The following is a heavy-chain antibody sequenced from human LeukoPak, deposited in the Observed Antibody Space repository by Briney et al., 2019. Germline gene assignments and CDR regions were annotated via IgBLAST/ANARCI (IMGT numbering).Heavy chain of an antibody. CDR1: GFTFSNYG. CDR2: IRYDGNNK. V-gene: IGHV3-30*02. D-gene: IGHD3-22*01. CDR3: VKVDYSSSGYYPGDWFDP. Sequence: GGSLRLSCGASGFTFSNYGMLWVRQAPGKGLDWVAFIRYDGNNKLYADSVKGRFTISRDNSKNTLYLHINSLRAEDTAVYYCVKVDYSSSGYYPGDWFDPWGQGTLVTVSS. J-gene: IGHJ5*02.